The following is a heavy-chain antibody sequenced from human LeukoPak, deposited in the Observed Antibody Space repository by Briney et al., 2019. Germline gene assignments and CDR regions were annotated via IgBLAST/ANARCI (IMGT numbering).Heavy chain of an antibody. D-gene: IGHD6-13*01. CDR2: IYYSGST. CDR3: ARRVEYSSSWHPLSNFDY. J-gene: IGHJ4*02. V-gene: IGHV4-39*01. CDR1: GGSISSSSYY. Sequence: SETLSLTCTVSGGSISSSSYYWGWIRQPPGKGLEWIGSIYYSGSTYYNPSLKSRVTISVDTSKNQFSLKLSSVTAADTAVYYCARRVEYSSSWHPLSNFDYWGQGTLVTVSS.